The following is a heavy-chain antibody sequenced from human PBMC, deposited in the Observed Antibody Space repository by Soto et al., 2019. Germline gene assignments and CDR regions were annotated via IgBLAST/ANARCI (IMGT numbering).Heavy chain of an antibody. CDR3: AGAARFSPFDF. J-gene: IGHJ4*02. CDR2: LYHTGNT. CDR1: SGSIGSGIW. D-gene: IGHD6-6*01. Sequence: VQLQESGPGLVEPSGTLSLTCTASSGSIGSGIWWSWVRQPPGKGLEWIGELYHTGNTNYNPSLKSRLTMSVDESKNQFSLSLSSVTAADTAVYYCAGAARFSPFDFWGRGTLVTVSS. V-gene: IGHV4-4*02.